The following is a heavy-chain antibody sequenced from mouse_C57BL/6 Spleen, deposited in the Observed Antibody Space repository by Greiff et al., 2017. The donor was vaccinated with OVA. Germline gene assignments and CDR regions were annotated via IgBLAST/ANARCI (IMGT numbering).Heavy chain of an antibody. Sequence: EVTLVESEGGLVQPGSSMKLSCTASGFTFSDYYMAWVRQVPEKGLEWVANINYDGSSTYYLDSLKSRFIISRDNAKNILYLQMSSLKSEDTATYYCARQIYDDAMDYWGQGTSVTVSS. D-gene: IGHD2-3*01. CDR2: INYDGSST. V-gene: IGHV5-16*01. J-gene: IGHJ4*01. CDR3: ARQIYDDAMDY. CDR1: GFTFSDYY.